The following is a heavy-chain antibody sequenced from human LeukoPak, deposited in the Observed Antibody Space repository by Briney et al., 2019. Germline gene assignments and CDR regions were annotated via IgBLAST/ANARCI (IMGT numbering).Heavy chain of an antibody. Sequence: ASVKVSCKASGYTFTSYGISWVRQAPGQGLEWMGWISAYNGNTNCAQKLQGRVTMTTDTSTSTAYMELRSLRSDDTAVYYCARWIYSRTCLDYYYYYGMDVWGQGTTVTVSS. CDR3: ARWIYSRTCLDYYYYYGMDV. D-gene: IGHD6-13*01. V-gene: IGHV1-18*01. J-gene: IGHJ6*02. CDR2: ISAYNGNT. CDR1: GYTFTSYG.